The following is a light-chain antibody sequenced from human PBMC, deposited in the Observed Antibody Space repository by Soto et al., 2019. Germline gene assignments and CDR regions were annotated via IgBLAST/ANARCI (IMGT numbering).Light chain of an antibody. CDR3: QQYWSYPPLT. J-gene: IGKJ4*01. CDR2: AVS. CDR1: QDVSTY. V-gene: IGKV1-8*01. Sequence: AIRMTQSPSSLSASIGDRVTITCRASQDVSTYLAWYQQKPGKAPKLLVYAVSTLQTGVPSRFSGSGSGTDFTLTISYLQSEDFATYYCQQYWSYPPLTFGGGTKVESK.